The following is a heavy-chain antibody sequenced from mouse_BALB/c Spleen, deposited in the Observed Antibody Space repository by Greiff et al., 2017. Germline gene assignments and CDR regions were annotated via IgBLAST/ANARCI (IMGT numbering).Heavy chain of an antibody. J-gene: IGHJ3*01. Sequence: EVQRVESGGGLVKPGGSLKLSCAASGFAFSSYDMSWVRQTPEKRLEWVAYISSGGGSTYYPDTVKGRFTISRDNAKNTLYLQMSSLKSEDTAMYYCAREGLTGTAYWGQGTLVTVSA. V-gene: IGHV5-12-1*01. CDR2: ISSGGGST. CDR1: GFAFSSYD. D-gene: IGHD4-1*01. CDR3: AREGLTGTAY.